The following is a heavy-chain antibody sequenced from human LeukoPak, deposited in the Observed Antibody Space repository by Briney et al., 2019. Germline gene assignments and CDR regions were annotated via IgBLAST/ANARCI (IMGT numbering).Heavy chain of an antibody. CDR3: ARVGTYDFWSGHSLVDY. V-gene: IGHV4-59*12. Sequence: PSETLSLTCTVSGGSISSYYWSWIRQPPGKGLEWIGYIYYSGSTNYNPSLKSRVTISVDTSKNQFSLKLSSVTAADTAVYYCARVGTYDFWSGHSLVDYWGQGTLVTVSS. CDR2: IYYSGST. D-gene: IGHD3-3*01. J-gene: IGHJ4*02. CDR1: GGSISSYY.